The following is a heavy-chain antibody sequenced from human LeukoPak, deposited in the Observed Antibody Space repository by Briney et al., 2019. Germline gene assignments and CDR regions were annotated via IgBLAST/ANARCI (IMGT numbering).Heavy chain of an antibody. Sequence: VASVTVSCTASGYTFTSYGISWVRQAPGQGLEGMGWISAYNGNTNYAQKLQGRFTITTDTSTSTAYMELRSLRSDDTAVYYCARVIVATVDYWGQGTLVTVSS. D-gene: IGHD5-12*01. V-gene: IGHV1-18*04. CDR1: GYTFTSYG. CDR2: ISAYNGNT. CDR3: ARVIVATVDY. J-gene: IGHJ4*02.